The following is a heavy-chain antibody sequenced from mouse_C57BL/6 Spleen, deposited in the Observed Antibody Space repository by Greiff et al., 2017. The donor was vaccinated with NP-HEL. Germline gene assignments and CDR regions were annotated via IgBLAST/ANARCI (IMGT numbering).Heavy chain of an antibody. Sequence: EVKLVESGPELVKPGASVKISCKASGYSFTGYYMNWVKQSPEKSLEWIGEINPSTGGTTYNQKFKAKATLTVDKSSSTAYMQLKSLTSEDSAVYYCARGGAPLGPDYWGQGTTLTVSS. J-gene: IGHJ2*01. D-gene: IGHD3-1*01. V-gene: IGHV1-42*01. CDR2: INPSTGGT. CDR1: GYSFTGYY. CDR3: ARGGAPLGPDY.